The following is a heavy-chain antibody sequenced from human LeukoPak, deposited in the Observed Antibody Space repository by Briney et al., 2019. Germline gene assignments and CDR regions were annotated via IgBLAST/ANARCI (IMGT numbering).Heavy chain of an antibody. CDR3: ARDRVYDYSLSSLDY. J-gene: IGHJ4*02. CDR1: GGSISSSGYY. CDR2: IYHSGST. Sequence: SETLSLTCTVSGGSISSSGYYWGWIRQPPGKGLEWIGEIYHSGSTNYNPSLKSRVTISVDKSKNQFSLKLSSVTAADTAVYYCARDRVYDYSLSSLDYWGQGTLVTVSS. D-gene: IGHD3-16*01. V-gene: IGHV4-39*07.